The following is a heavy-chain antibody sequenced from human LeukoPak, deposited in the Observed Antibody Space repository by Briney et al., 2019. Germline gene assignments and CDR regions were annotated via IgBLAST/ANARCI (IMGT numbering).Heavy chain of an antibody. CDR2: IYYSGST. J-gene: IGHJ5*02. Sequence: SETLSLTCTVSGGSISSSSYYWGWIRQPPGKGLEWIGSIYYSGSTYYNPSLKSRVTISVDTSKNQFSLKLSSVTAADTAVYYCAGVRWIQPNRWFDPWGQGTLVTVSS. V-gene: IGHV4-39*07. D-gene: IGHD5-18*01. CDR1: GGSISSSSYY. CDR3: AGVRWIQPNRWFDP.